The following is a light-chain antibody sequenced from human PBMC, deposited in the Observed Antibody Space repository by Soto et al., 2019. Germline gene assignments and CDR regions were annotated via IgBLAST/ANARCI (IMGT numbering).Light chain of an antibody. J-gene: IGLJ3*02. CDR1: SSNIGSHY. Sequence: QPVLTQPPSASGTPGQRVTVSCSGSSSNIGSHYVSWYQQLPGTAPRLLIYRNNLRPSGVPDRFSGSKSGTSVSLAISGLRSDDEADYYCAAWDDSLSGPVFGGGTKLTVL. CDR2: RNN. V-gene: IGLV1-47*01. CDR3: AAWDDSLSGPV.